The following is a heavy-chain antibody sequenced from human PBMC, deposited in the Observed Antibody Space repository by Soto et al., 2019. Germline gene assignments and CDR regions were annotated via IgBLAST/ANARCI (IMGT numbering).Heavy chain of an antibody. CDR1: GGSFSGYY. D-gene: IGHD3-22*01. CDR3: ARRGYYDSSGFFDY. V-gene: IGHV4-34*01. CDR2: INHSGST. Sequence: SETLSLTCAVYGGSFSGYYWSWIRQPPGKGLEWIGEINHSGSTYYNPSLKSRVTISVDRSKNQFSLKLSSVTAADTAVYYCARRGYYDSSGFFDYWGQGTLVTVSS. J-gene: IGHJ4*02.